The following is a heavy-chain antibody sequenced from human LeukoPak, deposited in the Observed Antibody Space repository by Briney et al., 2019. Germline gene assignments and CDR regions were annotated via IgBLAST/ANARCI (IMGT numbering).Heavy chain of an antibody. Sequence: PSETLSLSCTVSGGSISSGSYYWSWIRQPAGKGLEWIGRIYTSGSTNYNPSLKSRVTISVDTSKNQFSLKLSSVTAADTAVYYCASHDSSGYMPWIDYWGQGTLVIVSS. D-gene: IGHD3-22*01. CDR2: IYTSGST. J-gene: IGHJ4*02. CDR3: ASHDSSGYMPWIDY. V-gene: IGHV4-61*02. CDR1: GGSISSGSYY.